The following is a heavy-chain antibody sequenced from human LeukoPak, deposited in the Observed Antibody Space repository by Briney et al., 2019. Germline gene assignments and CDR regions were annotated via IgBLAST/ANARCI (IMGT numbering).Heavy chain of an antibody. CDR2: ISGSGGST. CDR1: GFTFSSYA. CDR3: AKAGYDSSGYYLYYYYYYMDV. J-gene: IGHJ6*03. V-gene: IGHV3-23*01. D-gene: IGHD3-22*01. Sequence: GGSLRLSCAASGFTFSSYAMSWVRQAPGKGLEWVSAISGSGGSTYYADSVKGRFTISRDNSKNTLYLQMNSLRAEDTAVYYCAKAGYDSSGYYLYYYYYYMDVWGKGATVTVSS.